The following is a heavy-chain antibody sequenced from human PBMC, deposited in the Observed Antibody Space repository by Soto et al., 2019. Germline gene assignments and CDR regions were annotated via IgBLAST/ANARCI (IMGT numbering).Heavy chain of an antibody. V-gene: IGHV3-23*01. D-gene: IGHD2-2*01. CDR1: GFSLSSYA. CDR2: ISGSGGST. CDR3: AKDDQLPNRAFFDY. Sequence: HPGGSLGLSSAASGFSLSSYAMSWVRQAPGKGLEWVSAISGSGGSTYYADSVKGRFTISRDNSKNTLYLQMNSLRAEDTAVYYCAKDDQLPNRAFFDYWGQGTLVTVSS. J-gene: IGHJ4*02.